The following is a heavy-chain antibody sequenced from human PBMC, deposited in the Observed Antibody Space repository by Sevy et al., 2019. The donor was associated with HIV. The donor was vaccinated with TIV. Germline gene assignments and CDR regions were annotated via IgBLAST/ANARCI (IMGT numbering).Heavy chain of an antibody. V-gene: IGHV3-74*01. CDR3: ARRPTDQSGSYWFDP. CDR1: GFTFSSYW. Sequence: GGSLRLSCAASGFTFSSYWMHWVRQAPGKGLVWVSRINSDGSSTSYADSVKGRFTISRDNTKNTLYLQMNSLRAEDTAVYYCARRPTDQSGSYWFDPWGQGTLVTVSS. CDR2: INSDGSST. J-gene: IGHJ5*02. D-gene: IGHD1-26*01.